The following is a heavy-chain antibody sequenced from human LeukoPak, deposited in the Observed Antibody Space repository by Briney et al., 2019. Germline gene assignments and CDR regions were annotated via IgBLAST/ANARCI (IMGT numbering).Heavy chain of an antibody. CDR2: ISYDGSNK. J-gene: IGHJ4*02. CDR1: GFTFSSYS. D-gene: IGHD3-9*01. CDR3: AGRYYDILTGGREGFDY. V-gene: IGHV3-30*03. Sequence: GGSLRLSCAASGFTFSSYSMNWVRQAPGEGLEWVAVISYDGSNKYYADSVKGRFTISRDNSKNTLSLQMNSLRAEDTAVYYCAGRYYDILTGGREGFDYWGQGTLVTVSS.